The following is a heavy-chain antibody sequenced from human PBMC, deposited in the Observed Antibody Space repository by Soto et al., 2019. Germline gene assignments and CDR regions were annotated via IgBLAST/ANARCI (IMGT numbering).Heavy chain of an antibody. CDR1: GFTFSSYG. D-gene: IGHD3-22*01. J-gene: IGHJ4*02. CDR2: ISYDGSNK. CDR3: GKEENYYDCSGYSLDY. V-gene: IGHV3-30*18. Sequence: QVQLVESGGGVVQPGRSLRLSCAASGFTFSSYGMHWVRQAPGKGLEWVAVISYDGSNKYYADSVKGRFTISRDNSKNTLYLQMNSLRAEDTAVYYCGKEENYYDCSGYSLDYWGQGTLVTVSS.